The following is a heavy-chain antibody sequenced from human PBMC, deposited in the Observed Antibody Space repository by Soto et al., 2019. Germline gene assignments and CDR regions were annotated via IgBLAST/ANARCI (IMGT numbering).Heavy chain of an antibody. CDR3: SYSSSPLGFAF. CDR1: GGTFSSYV. D-gene: IGHD6-13*01. Sequence: QVQLVQSGAEVKKPGSSVKVSCKASGGTFSSYVISWVRQAPGQGLEWMGGIIPMFEKTTYAQRFQGRVTITADESTSTAYMELSSLRSEDTAFYFGSYSSSPLGFAFLGQGTLVTVSS. V-gene: IGHV1-69*01. CDR2: IIPMFEKT. J-gene: IGHJ4*02.